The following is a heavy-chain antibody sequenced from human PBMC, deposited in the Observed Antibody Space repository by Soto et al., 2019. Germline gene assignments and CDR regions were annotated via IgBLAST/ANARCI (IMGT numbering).Heavy chain of an antibody. CDR1: GGSISSGDSY. CDR3: AREGAASHSYYYGTDV. J-gene: IGHJ6*02. Sequence: SETLSLTCTVSGGSISSGDSYWSWIRQSPGKGLEWIGYIYYSGSTYYNPSLRSRVTISVDTSKNQFSLKLNSVTAADTAVYFXAREGAASHSYYYGTDVWGQGTTVTVSS. V-gene: IGHV4-30-4*01. CDR2: IYYSGST. D-gene: IGHD3-16*01.